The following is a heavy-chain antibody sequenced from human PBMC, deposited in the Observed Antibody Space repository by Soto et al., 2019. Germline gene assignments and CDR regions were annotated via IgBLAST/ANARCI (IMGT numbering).Heavy chain of an antibody. CDR3: ARSKWVAARRVNWFDP. D-gene: IGHD6-6*01. Sequence: SVKVSCKASGGTFSSYAISWVRQAPGQGLEWMGGIIPIFGTANYAQKFRGRVTITADESTSTAYMELSSLRSEDTAVYYCARSKWVAARRVNWFDPWGQGTLVTV. CDR2: IIPIFGTA. CDR1: GGTFSSYA. J-gene: IGHJ5*02. V-gene: IGHV1-69*13.